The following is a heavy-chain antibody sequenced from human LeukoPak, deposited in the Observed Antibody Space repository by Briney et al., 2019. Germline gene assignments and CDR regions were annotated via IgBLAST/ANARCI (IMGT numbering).Heavy chain of an antibody. CDR1: GFTFSSYW. CDR2: IKQDGSEK. CDR3: ARATYYYDSSDYYPLGY. D-gene: IGHD3-22*01. J-gene: IGHJ4*02. V-gene: IGHV3-7*01. Sequence: GGSLRLSCAASGFTFSSYWMSWVRQAPGKGLEWVANIKQDGSEKYYVDSVKGRFTISGDNAKNSLYLQMNSLRAEDTAVYYCARATYYYDSSDYYPLGYWGQGTLVAVSS.